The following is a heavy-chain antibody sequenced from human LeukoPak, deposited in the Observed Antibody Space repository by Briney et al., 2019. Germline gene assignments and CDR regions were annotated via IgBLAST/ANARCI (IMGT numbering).Heavy chain of an antibody. D-gene: IGHD3-22*01. CDR1: GYTFTGYY. Sequence: ASVKVSCKASGYTFTGYYMHWVRQAPGQGLEWMGWINPNSGGTNYAQKFQGRVTMTRDTSISTAYMELRRLRSDDTAVYYCATLAPNYYDSSGLDYWGQGTLVTVSS. J-gene: IGHJ4*02. CDR2: INPNSGGT. CDR3: ATLAPNYYDSSGLDY. V-gene: IGHV1-2*02.